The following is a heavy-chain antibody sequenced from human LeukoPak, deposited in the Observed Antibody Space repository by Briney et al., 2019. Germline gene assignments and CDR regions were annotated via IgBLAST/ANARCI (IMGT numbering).Heavy chain of an antibody. V-gene: IGHV4-59*01. CDR1: GGSISSYY. D-gene: IGHD3-3*01. Sequence: SETLSPTCTVSGGSISSYYWSWIRQPPGKGLEWIGYIYYSGSTNYNPSLKSRVTISVDTSKNQFSLKLSSVTAADTAVYYCARAELPYYDFWSGYYTAWFDPWGQGTLVTVSS. CDR3: ARAELPYYDFWSGYYTAWFDP. CDR2: IYYSGST. J-gene: IGHJ5*02.